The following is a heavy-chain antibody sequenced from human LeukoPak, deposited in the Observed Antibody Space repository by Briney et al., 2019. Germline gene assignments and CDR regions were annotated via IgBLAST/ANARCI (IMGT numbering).Heavy chain of an antibody. CDR3: ARGRPPPGFYCSSTSCRRVSYYYMDV. CDR2: INHSGST. V-gene: IGHV4-34*01. D-gene: IGHD2-2*01. Sequence: SETLSLTCAVYGGSFSGYYWSWIRQPPGKGLEWIGEINHSGSTNYNPSLKSRVPISVDTSKNQFSLKLRSVTAADTAVYYCARGRPPPGFYCSSTSCRRVSYYYMDVWGKGTTVTVSS. CDR1: GGSFSGYY. J-gene: IGHJ6*03.